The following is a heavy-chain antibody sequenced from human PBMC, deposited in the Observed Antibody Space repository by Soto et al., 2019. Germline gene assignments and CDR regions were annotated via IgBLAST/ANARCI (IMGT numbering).Heavy chain of an antibody. CDR3: AKDKSTGEYSYYRYMDV. V-gene: IGHV3-9*01. CDR2: ISWNSGQL. D-gene: IGHD4-17*01. CDR1: GFNFGNYA. Sequence: ESGGGLVQPDRPLRLSCEASGFNFGNYAMHWVRQVPGKGLEWVSAISWNSGQLDYADSVRGRCTLSRDNGKNSLYREMNSLRPDDTALYFCAKDKSTGEYSYYRYMDVWGRGTTVIVSS. J-gene: IGHJ6*03.